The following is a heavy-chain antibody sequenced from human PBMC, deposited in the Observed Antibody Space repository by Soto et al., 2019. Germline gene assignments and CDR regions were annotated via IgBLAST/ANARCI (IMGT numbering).Heavy chain of an antibody. D-gene: IGHD2-21*02. J-gene: IGHJ6*02. V-gene: IGHV4-34*01. CDR1: GGSFSGYY. CDR2: INHSGTI. Sequence: SETLSLTCAAYGGSFSGYYWTWIRQPPGKGLEWIGEINHSGTINFNPSLKSRLTISLDTSKKHFSLKLSSVTDADTAAYYCARADRTLVTSYSLDVWGQGTTVTVSS. CDR3: ARADRTLVTSYSLDV.